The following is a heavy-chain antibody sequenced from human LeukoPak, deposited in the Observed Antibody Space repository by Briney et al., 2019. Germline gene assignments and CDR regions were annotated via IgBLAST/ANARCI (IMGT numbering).Heavy chain of an antibody. Sequence: GGSLRLSCAASGFTFSSYWMSWVRQPPGRGLAWVANIKQDGSEKYYVDSGKGRFTDSRDNDKNSLFLQMNSLRAEDTALFYGASRGPSRYGGYHFDYGGQGTLVTVSS. V-gene: IGHV3-7*01. D-gene: IGHD4-23*01. CDR2: IKQDGSEK. CDR1: GFTFSSYW. CDR3: ASRGPSRYGGYHFDY. J-gene: IGHJ4*02.